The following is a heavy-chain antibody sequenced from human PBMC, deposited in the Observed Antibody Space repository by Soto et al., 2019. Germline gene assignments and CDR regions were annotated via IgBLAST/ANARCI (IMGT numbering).Heavy chain of an antibody. J-gene: IGHJ4*02. Sequence: GASVKVSCKSPCYTFTSYGISWFRHAPGQGLEWMGWISAYNGNTNYAQKLQGRVTMTTDTSTSTAYMELRSLRSDDTAVYYCARDYYGSGSYYNDYWGQGTLVTVSS. CDR1: CYTFTSYG. D-gene: IGHD3-10*01. CDR2: ISAYNGNT. V-gene: IGHV1-18*01. CDR3: ARDYYGSGSYYNDY.